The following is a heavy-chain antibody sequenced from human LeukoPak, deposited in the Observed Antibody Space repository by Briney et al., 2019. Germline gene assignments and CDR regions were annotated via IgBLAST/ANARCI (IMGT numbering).Heavy chain of an antibody. CDR1: GDIFSSNSAA. CDR2: TYYRSKWYN. V-gene: IGHV6-1*01. CDR3: ARDPSWNGGWFDP. D-gene: IGHD1-1*01. Sequence: NPSQTLSLTCALSGDIFSSNSAAWHWIRQSPSRGLEWLGRTYYRSKWYNDYAVSVKSRITINPDTSKNQFSLQLNSVTPEDTAVYYCARDPSWNGGWFDPWGQGTLVTVSS. J-gene: IGHJ5*02.